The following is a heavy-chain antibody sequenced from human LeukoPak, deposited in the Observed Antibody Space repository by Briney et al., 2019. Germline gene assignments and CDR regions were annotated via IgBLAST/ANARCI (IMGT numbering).Heavy chain of an antibody. CDR2: LSPGDSDT. CDR1: GYSFTSYW. CDR3: ARALFRHSGYDF. Sequence: GESLKISCKGSGYSFTSYWICWVRQIPGKGLEWMGILSPGDSDTRSSPSFQGQVTISADKSISTAYLQWSSLKASDTAMYYCARALFRHSGYDFWGQGTLVTVSS. V-gene: IGHV5-51*01. J-gene: IGHJ4*02. D-gene: IGHD5-12*01.